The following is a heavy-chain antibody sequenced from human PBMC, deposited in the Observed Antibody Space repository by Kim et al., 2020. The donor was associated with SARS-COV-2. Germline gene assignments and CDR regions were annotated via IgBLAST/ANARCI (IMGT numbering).Heavy chain of an antibody. CDR2: IDPSDSYT. J-gene: IGHJ4*02. CDR1: GYSFTSYW. Sequence: GESLKISCQGSGYSFTSYWISWVRQMPGKGLEWMGRIDPSDSYTNYSPSFQGHVTISADKSISTAYLQWSSLKASDTAMYYCARLGDILTDTGGWGQGTLVTVSS. D-gene: IGHD3-9*01. CDR3: ARLGDILTDTGG. V-gene: IGHV5-10-1*01.